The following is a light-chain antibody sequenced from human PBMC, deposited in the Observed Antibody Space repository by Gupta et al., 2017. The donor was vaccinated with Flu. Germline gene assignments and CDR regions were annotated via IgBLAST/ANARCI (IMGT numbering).Light chain of an antibody. J-gene: IGKJ1*01. CDR3: QQSYNTPPT. CDR2: AAS. Sequence: DIQMAQSPSSLSASVGDRVTITCRASQSITSSLNWYQQKAGKAPKLLISAASSLQSGVPSRFSGSGSGTDFTLTISSLQPEDFATYYCQQSYNTPPTFGQGTKVEIK. V-gene: IGKV1-39*01. CDR1: QSITSS.